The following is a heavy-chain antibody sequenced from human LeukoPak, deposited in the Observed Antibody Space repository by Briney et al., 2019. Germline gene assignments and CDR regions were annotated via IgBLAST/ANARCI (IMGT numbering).Heavy chain of an antibody. J-gene: IGHJ6*02. Sequence: GGSLRLSCAASGFTFSSYGMHWVRQAPGKGLEWVAVIWYDGSNKYYADSVKGRFTISRDNSKNTLYLQMNSLRVEDTAMYYCAYGGKSGCYYGMDVWGQGTTVTVSS. V-gene: IGHV3-33*01. CDR3: AYGGKSGCYYGMDV. CDR1: GFTFSSYG. CDR2: IWYDGSNK. D-gene: IGHD4-23*01.